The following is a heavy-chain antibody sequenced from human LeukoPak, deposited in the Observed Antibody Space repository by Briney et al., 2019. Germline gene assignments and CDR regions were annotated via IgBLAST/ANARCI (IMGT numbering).Heavy chain of an antibody. CDR3: ARVRLTPYYYYYYGMDV. CDR2: IKSDGSVT. D-gene: IGHD1-1*01. V-gene: IGHV3-74*01. CDR1: GFTFSSYW. J-gene: IGHJ6*02. Sequence: GGSLRLSCAASGFTFSSYWMHWVRQAPGEGLVWVSRIKSDGSVTWYADSVKGRFTISRDNAKNTLYLQMNSLRAEDTAVYYCARVRLTPYYYYYYGMDVWGQGTTVTVSS.